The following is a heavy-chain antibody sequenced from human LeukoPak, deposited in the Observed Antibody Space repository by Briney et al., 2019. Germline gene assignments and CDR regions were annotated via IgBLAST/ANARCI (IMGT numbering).Heavy chain of an antibody. V-gene: IGHV1-69*04. D-gene: IGHD1-26*01. CDR2: IIPILGIA. J-gene: IGHJ4*02. CDR1: GGTFSSYA. CDR3: ARDEWELLITLNY. Sequence: SVKVSCKASGGTFSSYAISWVRQAPGQGLEWMGRIIPILGIANYAQKFQGRVTITADKSTSTAHMELSSLRSEDTAVYYCARDEWELLITLNYWGQGTLVTVSS.